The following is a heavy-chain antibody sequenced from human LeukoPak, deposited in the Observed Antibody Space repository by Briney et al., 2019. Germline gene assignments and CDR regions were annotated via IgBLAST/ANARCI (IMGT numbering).Heavy chain of an antibody. CDR3: AKDGPSSWYPNWFDP. J-gene: IGHJ5*02. D-gene: IGHD6-13*01. Sequence: GGSLRLSCAASGFTFSSYAMSWVCQAPGKGLEWVSAISGSGGSAYYADSVKGRFTISRDNSKNTLYLQMNSLSAEDTAVYYCAKDGPSSWYPNWFDPWGQGTLVTVSS. V-gene: IGHV3-23*01. CDR2: ISGSGGSA. CDR1: GFTFSSYA.